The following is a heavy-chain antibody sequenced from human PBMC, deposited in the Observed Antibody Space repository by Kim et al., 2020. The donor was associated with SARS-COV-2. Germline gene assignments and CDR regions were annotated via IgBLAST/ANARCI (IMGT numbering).Heavy chain of an antibody. CDR1: GGSISSGGYY. V-gene: IGHV4-31*03. Sequence: SETLSLTCTVSGGSISSGGYYWSWIRQHPGKGLEWIGYIYYSGSTYYNPSLKSRVTISVDTSKNQFSLKLSSVTAADTAVYYCARVGYYDSSGYNWFDPWGQGTLVTVSS. CDR2: IYYSGST. CDR3: ARVGYYDSSGYNWFDP. J-gene: IGHJ5*02. D-gene: IGHD3-22*01.